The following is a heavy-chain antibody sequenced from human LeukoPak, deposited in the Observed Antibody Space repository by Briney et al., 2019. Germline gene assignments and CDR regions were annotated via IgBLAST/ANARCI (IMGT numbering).Heavy chain of an antibody. CDR1: GTPIISSFYY. CDR2: IYYSGST. J-gene: IGHJ4*02. V-gene: IGHV4-39*01. D-gene: IGHD1-7*01. Sequence: SETLSLTCTVSGTPIISSFYYWGWIRQPPGKGLEWIGSIYYSGSTYYNPSLKSRVIISVDTSKNQFSLKLNSVTAADTAVYYCARITGTTSGLYWGQGTLVTVSS. CDR3: ARITGTTSGLY.